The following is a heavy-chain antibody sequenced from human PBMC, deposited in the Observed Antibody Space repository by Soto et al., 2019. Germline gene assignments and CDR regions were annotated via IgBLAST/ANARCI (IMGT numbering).Heavy chain of an antibody. J-gene: IGHJ4*02. V-gene: IGHV3-30*18. CDR1: GFTFSNYG. D-gene: IGHD3-22*01. CDR3: AKADWATGSSGYSPFDY. CDR2: ISYDGSNK. Sequence: QVQLVESGGGVVLPGRSLRLSCAASGFTFSNYGMHWVRQAPGKGLEWVALISYDGSNKYYADSVKGRFTISRDNSKNTLSLQMNSLRPEDTAVYYCAKADWATGSSGYSPFDYWGQGTLVTVSS.